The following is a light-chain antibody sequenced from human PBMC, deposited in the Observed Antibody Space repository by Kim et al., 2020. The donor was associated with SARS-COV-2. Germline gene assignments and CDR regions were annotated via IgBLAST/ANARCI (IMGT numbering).Light chain of an antibody. V-gene: IGKV3-15*01. CDR2: GAS. J-gene: IGKJ4*01. CDR1: QSVSSN. Sequence: EIVMTQSPATLSVSPGERATLSCRASQSVSSNLAWYQQKPGQAPRLVIYGASTRATGIPARLSGSGSGTEFTLTLSSLQSEDFAVYYCQQYNDWPLTFGGGTKVDIK. CDR3: QQYNDWPLT.